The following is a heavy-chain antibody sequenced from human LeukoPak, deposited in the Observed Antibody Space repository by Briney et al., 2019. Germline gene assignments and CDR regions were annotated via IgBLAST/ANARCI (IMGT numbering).Heavy chain of an antibody. CDR1: GGSFSGYY. CDR2: TNHSGST. D-gene: IGHD2-2*01. V-gene: IGHV4-34*01. J-gene: IGHJ4*02. Sequence: PSETLSLTCAVYGGSFSGYYWSWIRQPPGKGLEWIGETNHSGSTNYNPSLKSRATISVDTSKNQFSLKLSSVTAADTAVYYCAGQYCSSTSCYVDYWGQGTLVTVSS. CDR3: AGQYCSSTSCYVDY.